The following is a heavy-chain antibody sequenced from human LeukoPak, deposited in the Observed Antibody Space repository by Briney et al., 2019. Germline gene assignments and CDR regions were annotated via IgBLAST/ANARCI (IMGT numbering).Heavy chain of an antibody. CDR3: ARDQEYQLLYSHWFDP. CDR1: GGSISSYY. D-gene: IGHD2-2*02. CDR2: IYTSGST. Sequence: SETLSLTCTASGGSISSYYWSWIRQPAGKGLEWIGRIYTSGSTNYNPSLKSRVTMSVDTSKNQFSLKLSSVTAADTAVYYCARDQEYQLLYSHWFDPWGQGTLVTVSS. J-gene: IGHJ5*02. V-gene: IGHV4-4*07.